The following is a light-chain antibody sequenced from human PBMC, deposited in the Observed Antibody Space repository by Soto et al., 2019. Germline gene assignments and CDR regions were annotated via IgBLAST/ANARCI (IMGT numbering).Light chain of an antibody. Sequence: EIVMTQSPATLSVSPGERATLSCRASQSVSSNLAWYQQKPGQAPRLLIYGASTMATGIPARFSGSGSGTEFTLTISSLESEYFAVYYSQQHNNWPLMFGQGTKEEIQ. CDR3: QQHNNWPLM. CDR2: GAS. V-gene: IGKV3-15*01. CDR1: QSVSSN. J-gene: IGKJ1*01.